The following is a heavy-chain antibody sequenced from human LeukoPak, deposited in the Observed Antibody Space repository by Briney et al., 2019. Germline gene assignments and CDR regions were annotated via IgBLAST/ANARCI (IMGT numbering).Heavy chain of an antibody. CDR1: GGSISSGGYS. Sequence: SETLSLTCAVSGGSISSGGYSWSWIRQPPGKGLEWIVYIYHTGYTYYNPSLESRVTISIDTSKSQFSLKLSSVTDADTAVYSCARTTVTTDTSGWHFDYWGQGTLVTVSS. D-gene: IGHD4-17*01. J-gene: IGHJ4*02. CDR3: ARTTVTTDTSGWHFDY. CDR2: IYHTGYT. V-gene: IGHV4-30-2*01.